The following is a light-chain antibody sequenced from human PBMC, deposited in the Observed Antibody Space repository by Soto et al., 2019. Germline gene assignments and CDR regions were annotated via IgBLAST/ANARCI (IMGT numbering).Light chain of an antibody. Sequence: EIVLTQSPGTLSLSPGERATLSCRASQSVSSSYLAWYQHKPGQAPRLLVYRASNRAAGIPDRFSGSGSGTDFTLTISRLEPEDFAVYYCXQSGTFGQGTKVDIK. CDR3: XQSGT. CDR1: QSVSSSY. V-gene: IGKV3-20*01. J-gene: IGKJ1*01. CDR2: RAS.